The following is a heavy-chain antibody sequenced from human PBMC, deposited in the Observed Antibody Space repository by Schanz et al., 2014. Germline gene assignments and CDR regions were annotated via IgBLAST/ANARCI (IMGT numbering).Heavy chain of an antibody. D-gene: IGHD3-10*01. J-gene: IGHJ5*02. Sequence: QVQLQESGPGLVKPSETLSLTCAVSGASVSSFYWSWIRQPAGKGLEWIGHVYATGRTKYNPSLTSRVTMSVDTSQKQISLKLPSVTAADTAVYYCARTLVNGSRKWFVPWGPGTQVTVSS. CDR2: VYATGRT. CDR1: GASVSSFY. CDR3: ARTLVNGSRKWFVP. V-gene: IGHV4-4*07.